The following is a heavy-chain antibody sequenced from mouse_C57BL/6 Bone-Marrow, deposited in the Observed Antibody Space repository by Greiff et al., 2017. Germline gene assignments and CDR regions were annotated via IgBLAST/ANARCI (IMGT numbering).Heavy chain of an antibody. CDR1: GFTFSSYA. CDR3: AREAGITTVVGGALDY. CDR2: ISDGGSYT. D-gene: IGHD1-1*01. J-gene: IGHJ2*01. Sequence: EVKVVESGGGLVKPGGSLKLSCAASGFTFSSYAMSWVRQTPEKRLEWVATISDGGSYTYYPDNVKGRFTISRDNAKNNLYLQMSHLKSEDTAMYNCAREAGITTVVGGALDYWGQGTTLTVSS. V-gene: IGHV5-4*01.